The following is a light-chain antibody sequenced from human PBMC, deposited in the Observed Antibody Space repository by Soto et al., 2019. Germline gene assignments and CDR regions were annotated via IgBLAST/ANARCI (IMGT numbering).Light chain of an antibody. CDR3: QQYGSSPWT. CDR1: QSVSSSY. CDR2: GAS. V-gene: IGKV3-20*01. Sequence: EIGLTQSPGTLSLSTGERATLSYRASQSVSSSYLAWYQQKPGQAPRLLIYGASSRATGIPDRFSGSGSGTDFTLTISRLEPEDFAVYYCQQYGSSPWTFGQGTKVDIK. J-gene: IGKJ1*01.